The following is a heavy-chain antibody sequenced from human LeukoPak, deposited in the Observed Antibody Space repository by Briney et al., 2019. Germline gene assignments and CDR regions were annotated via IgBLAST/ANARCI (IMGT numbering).Heavy chain of an antibody. CDR1: GFTFSNAW. CDR2: IKSKTDGGTT. J-gene: IGHJ4*02. Sequence: SGGSLRLSCAASGFTFSNAWMNWVRQAPGKGLEWVGRIKSKTDGGTTDYAAPVKGRFTISRDDSKNTLYLQMNSLKTEDTAVYYCTTLTGGLYGDLIDYWGQGTLVTVSS. CDR3: TTLTGGLYGDLIDY. V-gene: IGHV3-15*07. D-gene: IGHD4-17*01.